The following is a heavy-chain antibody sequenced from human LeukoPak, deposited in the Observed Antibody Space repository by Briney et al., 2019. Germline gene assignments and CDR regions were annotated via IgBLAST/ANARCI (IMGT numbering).Heavy chain of an antibody. CDR2: IYCSGST. Sequence: SETLSLTCTVSGGSISSYYWSWIRQPAGKGLEWIGRIYCSGSTNYNPSLKSRVTMSVDTSKNQFSLKLTSVTAADTAVYYCARAPVIMVRGVVMPNNKGEIAYYFDFWGQGTLVTVSS. V-gene: IGHV4-4*07. CDR1: GGSISSYY. J-gene: IGHJ4*02. CDR3: ARAPVIMVRGVVMPNNKGEIAYYFDF. D-gene: IGHD3-10*01.